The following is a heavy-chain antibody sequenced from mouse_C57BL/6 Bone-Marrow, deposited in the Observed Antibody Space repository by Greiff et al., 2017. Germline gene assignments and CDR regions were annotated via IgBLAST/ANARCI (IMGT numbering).Heavy chain of an antibody. Sequence: QVQLQQSGAELVKPGASVKMSCKASGYTFTTYPIEWMKQNHGKSLEWIGNFHPYNDDTKYNEKFKGKATLTVEKSSSTAYMQLSSLTSEDSAVYYCARRGGSTVVAHFDVWGTGTTVTVSS. CDR1: GYTFTTYP. CDR2: FHPYNDDT. CDR3: ARRGGSTVVAHFDV. D-gene: IGHD1-1*01. J-gene: IGHJ1*03. V-gene: IGHV1-47*01.